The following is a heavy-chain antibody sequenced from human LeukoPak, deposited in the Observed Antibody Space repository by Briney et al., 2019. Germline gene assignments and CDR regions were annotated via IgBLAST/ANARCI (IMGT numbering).Heavy chain of an antibody. V-gene: IGHV1-69*13. CDR2: IIPIFGTA. CDR1: GGTFSSYA. D-gene: IGHD2-2*01. J-gene: IGHJ6*03. Sequence: SVKVSCKASGGTFSSYAISWVRQAPGQGLEWMGGIIPIFGTANYAQKFQGRVTITADESTSTAYMELSSLRSEDTAVYYCARAGPPLKYCSSTSCYPAYHYYYMDVWGKGTTVTVSS. CDR3: ARAGPPLKYCSSTSCYPAYHYYYMDV.